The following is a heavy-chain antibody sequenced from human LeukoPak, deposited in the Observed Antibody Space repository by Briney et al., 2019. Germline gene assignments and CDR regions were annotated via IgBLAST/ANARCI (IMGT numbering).Heavy chain of an antibody. CDR2: IIPTLGTA. V-gene: IGHV1-69*11. Sequence: GASVKVSCKASGGTFSSYAISWVRQAPGQGLEWMGRIIPTLGTANYAQKFQGRVTITADESTSTAYMELSSLRSEDTAVYYCARVGATPVGHFDYWGQGTLVTVSS. D-gene: IGHD1-26*01. CDR1: GGTFSSYA. J-gene: IGHJ4*02. CDR3: ARVGATPVGHFDY.